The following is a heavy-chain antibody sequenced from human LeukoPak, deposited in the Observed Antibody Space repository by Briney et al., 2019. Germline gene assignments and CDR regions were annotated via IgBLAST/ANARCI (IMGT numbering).Heavy chain of an antibody. CDR3: ARAGQAGDSSGYYLDY. Sequence: GGSLRLSCAASGFTFSSYAMHWVRQAPGKGLEWVAVISYDGSNKYYADSVKGRFTTSRDNSKNTLYLQMNSLRAEDTAVYYCARAGQAGDSSGYYLDYWGQGTLVTVSS. CDR1: GFTFSSYA. CDR2: ISYDGSNK. D-gene: IGHD3-22*01. V-gene: IGHV3-30*04. J-gene: IGHJ4*02.